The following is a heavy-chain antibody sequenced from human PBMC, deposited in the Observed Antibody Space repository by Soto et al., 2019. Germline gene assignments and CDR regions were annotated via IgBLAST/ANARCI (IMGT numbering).Heavy chain of an antibody. CDR3: ARVRDSSGWYGIDY. CDR2: INPNSGGT. Sequence: QVQLVQSGAEVKKPGASVKVSCKASGYTFTGYYMHWVRQAPGQGLEWMGWINPNSGGTNYAQKFQGRFPMTRDTSISTAYMEMSRLSYDDTAVYYCARVRDSSGWYGIDYWGQGTLVTVSS. J-gene: IGHJ4*02. CDR1: GYTFTGYY. V-gene: IGHV1-2*02. D-gene: IGHD6-19*01.